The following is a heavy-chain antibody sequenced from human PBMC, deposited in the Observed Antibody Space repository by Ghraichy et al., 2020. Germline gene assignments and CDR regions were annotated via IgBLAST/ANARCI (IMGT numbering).Heavy chain of an antibody. CDR2: IDTSSSTI. V-gene: IGHV3-48*02. CDR1: EFTFISYS. CDR3: ARSHSSSWNYFDY. Sequence: GGSLRLSCAASEFTFISYSMNWVRQAPGKGLEWLSYIDTSSSTIYYADSVKGRFTISRDNAKNSLFLQINSLRDDDTAVYYCARSHSSSWNYFDYWGQGTLVTVSS. D-gene: IGHD6-13*01. J-gene: IGHJ4*02.